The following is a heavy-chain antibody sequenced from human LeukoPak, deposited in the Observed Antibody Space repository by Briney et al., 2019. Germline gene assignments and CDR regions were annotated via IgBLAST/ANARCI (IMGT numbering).Heavy chain of an antibody. CDR2: IYNIETT. CDR3: ARGSDGYRFDP. D-gene: IGHD5-18*01. Sequence: SETLSLTCTVSDGSMTNYHWTWIRQSPGKAPEYIGYIYNIETTNYNPSLKGRVTVSVDMSKKQFSLRLNSVTAADTAVYYCARGSDGYRFDPWGQGILVTVSS. V-gene: IGHV4-59*01. CDR1: DGSMTNYH. J-gene: IGHJ5*02.